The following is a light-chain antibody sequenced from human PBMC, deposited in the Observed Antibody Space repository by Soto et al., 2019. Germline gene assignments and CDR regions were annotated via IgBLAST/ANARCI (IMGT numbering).Light chain of an antibody. J-gene: IGLJ1*01. CDR1: SSDVGGHKR. Sequence: QSAPTQPASVSGSPGQSITISCTGSSSDVGGHKRVSWYQQHPGKAPKLMIFDVSNRPSGVSTRFSGSKSGNTASLTISGLQTEDEADYYCSSYTSSGTLYVFGTGTKVTVL. V-gene: IGLV2-14*03. CDR3: SSYTSSGTLYV. CDR2: DVS.